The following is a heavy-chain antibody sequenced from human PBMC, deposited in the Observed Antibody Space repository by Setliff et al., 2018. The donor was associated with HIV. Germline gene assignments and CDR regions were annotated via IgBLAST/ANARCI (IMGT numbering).Heavy chain of an antibody. Sequence: PSETLSLTCTVSGDSITRGSYYWSWIRQPAGKGLEWIGHIYTSGKTHYSPSLKSRITISADTSKNQFSLKVNSVTAADTAVYYCARGARLLAGYSDRWDYYYMAVWGKGTTVTVSS. V-gene: IGHV4-61*09. J-gene: IGHJ6*03. D-gene: IGHD6-13*01. CDR3: ARGARLLAGYSDRWDYYYMAV. CDR2: IYTSGKT. CDR1: GDSITRGSYY.